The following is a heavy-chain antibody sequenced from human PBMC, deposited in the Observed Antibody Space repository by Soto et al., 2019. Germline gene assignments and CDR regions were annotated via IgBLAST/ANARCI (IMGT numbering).Heavy chain of an antibody. Sequence: SETLSLTCAVSGGSISSSNWWSWVRQPPGKGLEWIGEIYHSGSTNYNPSLKSRVTISVDKSKNQFSLKLSSVTAADTAVYYCARDLLRIAAGLAPDYWGQGTLVTVSS. D-gene: IGHD6-13*01. CDR2: IYHSGST. J-gene: IGHJ4*02. CDR3: ARDLLRIAAGLAPDY. V-gene: IGHV4-4*02. CDR1: GGSISSSNW.